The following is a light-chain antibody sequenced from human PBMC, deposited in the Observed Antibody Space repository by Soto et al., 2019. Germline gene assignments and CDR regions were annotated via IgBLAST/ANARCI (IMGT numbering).Light chain of an antibody. Sequence: QSVLTQPPSASGSPGQSVTISCTGTSSDVGGYNYVSWYQKYPGRAPKLMIYEVTKRPSGVPDRVSGSKSGNTASLTVSGLHAEDEDDYYCSLYAARKNFDCVYGGGTKLTVL. CDR3: SLYAARKNFDCV. CDR2: EVT. J-gene: IGLJ3*02. V-gene: IGLV2-8*01. CDR1: SSDVGGYNY.